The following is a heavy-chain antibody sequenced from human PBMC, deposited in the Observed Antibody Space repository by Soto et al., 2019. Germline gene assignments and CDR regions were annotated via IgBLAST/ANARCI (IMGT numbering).Heavy chain of an antibody. CDR3: ARVRYFAPDP. J-gene: IGHJ5*02. V-gene: IGHV4-61*01. D-gene: IGHD3-9*01. CDR2: ISYSGGT. Sequence: QVQLQESGPGLVKPSETLSLTCTVSGASLTIRNHYWSWIRQPPGKELEWIGYISYSGGTNYNPSLSIRVTISADRSKDQFSVKRPSVTAADTAVYYCARVRYFAPDPWGQGTLGTVSS. CDR1: GASLTIRNHY.